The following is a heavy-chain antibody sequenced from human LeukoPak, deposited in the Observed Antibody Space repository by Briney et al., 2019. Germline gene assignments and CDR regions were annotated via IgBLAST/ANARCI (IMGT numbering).Heavy chain of an antibody. V-gene: IGHV4-59*12. CDR1: GGSISSYY. D-gene: IGHD6-25*01. Sequence: SETLSLTCTVSGGSISSYYWSWIRQPPGKGLEWIGYIYHSGSTYYNPSLKSRVTISVDTSKNQFSLKLSSVTAADTAVYYCARDPSGGDVWGQGTTVTVSS. J-gene: IGHJ6*02. CDR2: IYHSGST. CDR3: ARDPSGGDV.